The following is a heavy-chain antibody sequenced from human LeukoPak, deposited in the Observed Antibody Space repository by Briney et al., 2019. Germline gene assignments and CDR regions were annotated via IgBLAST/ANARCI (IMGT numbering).Heavy chain of an antibody. J-gene: IGHJ4*02. CDR2: IRYDGSNK. Sequence: GGSLRLSCAASGFTFSSYWMSWVRQAPGKGLEWVAFIRYDGSNKYYADSVKGRFTISRDNSKNTLYLQMNSLRAEDTAVYYCAKDDTGYPDYWGQGTLVTVSS. CDR1: GFTFSSYW. V-gene: IGHV3-30*02. D-gene: IGHD5-12*01. CDR3: AKDDTGYPDY.